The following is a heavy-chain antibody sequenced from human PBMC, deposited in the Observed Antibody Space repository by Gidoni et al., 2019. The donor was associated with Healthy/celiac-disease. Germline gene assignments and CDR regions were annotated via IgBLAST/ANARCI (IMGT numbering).Heavy chain of an antibody. D-gene: IGHD1-26*01. CDR3: ARPRWELPHSHYYFDY. CDR1: GSTLGLYA. CDR2: ISYYGSNK. V-gene: IGHV3-30-3*01. Sequence: QVQLVASGGGLVLPGRSMRLPCAASGSTLGLYAMHWVRQAPGKGLEWVAVISYYGSNKYYADSVKGRFTISRDNSKNTLYLQMNSLRAEDTAVYYCARPRWELPHSHYYFDYWGQGTLVTVSS. J-gene: IGHJ4*02.